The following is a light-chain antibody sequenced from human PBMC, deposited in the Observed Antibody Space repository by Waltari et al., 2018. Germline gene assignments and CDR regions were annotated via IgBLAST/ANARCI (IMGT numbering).Light chain of an antibody. J-gene: IGLJ2*01. CDR3: TSYTRSSTPVV. CDR1: SSDVGGYDY. Sequence: QSALTQPASVSGSPGPSITISCTGTSSDVGGYDYVSWYQQHPGKAPQLMIYDVSNRPSGVSYRFSGSKSGNTASLTISGLQAEDEADYYCTSYTRSSTPVVCGGGTKLTVL. CDR2: DVS. V-gene: IGLV2-14*03.